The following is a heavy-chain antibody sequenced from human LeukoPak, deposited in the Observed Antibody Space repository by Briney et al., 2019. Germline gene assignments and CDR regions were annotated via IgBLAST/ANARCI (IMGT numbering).Heavy chain of an antibody. D-gene: IGHD3-10*01. V-gene: IGHV1-69*04. CDR3: ASLRRMYYYGSGSLNWFDP. J-gene: IGHJ5*02. CDR2: IIPILGIA. CDR1: GGTFSSYA. Sequence: SVKVSCKASGGTFSSYAISWVRQAPGQGLEWMGRIIPILGIANYAQKFQGRVTITADKSTSTAYMELSSLRSEDTAVYYCASLRRMYYYGSGSLNWFDPWGQGTLVTVSS.